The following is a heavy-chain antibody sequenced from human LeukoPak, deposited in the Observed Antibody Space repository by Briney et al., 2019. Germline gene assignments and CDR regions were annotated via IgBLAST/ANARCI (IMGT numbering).Heavy chain of an antibody. D-gene: IGHD6-19*01. Sequence: SQTLSLTCAISGDSVSSNSAAWNWVRQSPSRGLEWLGRTYYRSKWYNDYAVSVKSRITINPDTSKNQLSLQLNSVTPEDTAVYYCARESEGYSSGWYGSADFYYYYGMDVWGQGTMVTVSS. CDR2: TYYRSKWYN. J-gene: IGHJ6*02. CDR1: GDSVSSNSAA. CDR3: ARESEGYSSGWYGSADFYYYYGMDV. V-gene: IGHV6-1*01.